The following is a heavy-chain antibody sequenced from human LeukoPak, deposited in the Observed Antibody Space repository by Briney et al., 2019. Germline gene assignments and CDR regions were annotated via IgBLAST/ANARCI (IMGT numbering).Heavy chain of an antibody. J-gene: IGHJ4*02. CDR1: GFTFSSYW. CDR2: INSDGSST. V-gene: IGHV3-74*01. Sequence: GGSLRLSCAASGFTFSSYWMHWVRQAPGKGLVWVSRINSDGSSTSYADSVKGRFTISRDNAKNTLYLQMNSLRAEDTAVYYCARGPYGDHDFDYWGQGTLVTVSS. D-gene: IGHD4-17*01. CDR3: ARGPYGDHDFDY.